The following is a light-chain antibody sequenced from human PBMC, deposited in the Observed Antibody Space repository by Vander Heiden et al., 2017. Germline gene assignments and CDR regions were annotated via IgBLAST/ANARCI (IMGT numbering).Light chain of an antibody. CDR1: QSISSNY. CDR3: QQYGTLPIT. Sequence: EIVLMQSPGTLSLSPGERATLSCRASQSISSNYLAWYQQKPGKAPRLLIYGVSSRATGIPARFSGSGSGTDFTLTINRLEPEDFAVYCCQQYGTLPITFGQGTRLEIK. CDR2: GVS. J-gene: IGKJ5*01. V-gene: IGKV3-20*01.